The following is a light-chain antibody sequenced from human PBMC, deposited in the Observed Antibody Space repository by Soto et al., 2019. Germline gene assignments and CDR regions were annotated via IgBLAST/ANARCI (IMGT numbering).Light chain of an antibody. CDR1: SSNIGNNY. CDR3: AAVDDSLLVV. V-gene: IGLV1-47*01. CDR2: KND. Sequence: QSVLTQPPSASGTPGQRVTISCSGSSSNIGNNYVYWYQQVPGTAPKYLIYKNDQRPSGVPDRFSGSKSGTSASLAINGLRSEDEADYYCAAVDDSLLVVFGGGTKLTVL. J-gene: IGLJ2*01.